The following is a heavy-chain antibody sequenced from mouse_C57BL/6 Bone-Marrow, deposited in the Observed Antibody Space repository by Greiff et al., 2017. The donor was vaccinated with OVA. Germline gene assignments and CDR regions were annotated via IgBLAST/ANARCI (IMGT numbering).Heavy chain of an antibody. J-gene: IGHJ3*01. CDR2: IYPGDGDT. Sequence: VQLQQSGPELVKPGASVKISCKASGYAFSSSWMNWVKQRPGKGLEWIGRIYPGDGDTNYNGKFKGKATLTADKSSSTAYMQLSSLTSEDSAVYFGASELWLRRAWFAYWGQGTLVTVSA. CDR1: GYAFSSSW. V-gene: IGHV1-82*01. D-gene: IGHD2-2*01. CDR3: ASELWLRRAWFAY.